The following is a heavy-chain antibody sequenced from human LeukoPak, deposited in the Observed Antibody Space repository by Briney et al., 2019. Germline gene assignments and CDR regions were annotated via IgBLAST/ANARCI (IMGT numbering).Heavy chain of an antibody. Sequence: GGSLRLSCTASGFTFSHYWMTWVRRAPGKGLQWVASIKLDGSEKYYVDSVMGRFTISRDNAKNSLYLQMNSLRAEDTAVYYCARGSYYDGSGYVNWYFDLWGRGTLVAVSS. CDR3: ARGSYYDGSGYVNWYFDL. D-gene: IGHD3-22*01. CDR1: GFTFSHYW. J-gene: IGHJ2*01. V-gene: IGHV3-7*01. CDR2: IKLDGSEK.